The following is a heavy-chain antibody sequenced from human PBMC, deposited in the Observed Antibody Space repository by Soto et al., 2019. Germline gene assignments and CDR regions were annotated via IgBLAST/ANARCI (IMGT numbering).Heavy chain of an antibody. J-gene: IGHJ4*02. Sequence: GGSLRLSCAASGFTFSSYAMSWVRQAPGKGLEWVSAISGSGGSTYYADSVKGRFTISRDNSKNTLYLQMNSLRAEDTAVYYCAKDISMGGDYDFWSGYWAFDYWGQGTLVTVSS. CDR2: ISGSGGST. CDR3: AKDISMGGDYDFWSGYWAFDY. CDR1: GFTFSSYA. V-gene: IGHV3-23*01. D-gene: IGHD3-3*01.